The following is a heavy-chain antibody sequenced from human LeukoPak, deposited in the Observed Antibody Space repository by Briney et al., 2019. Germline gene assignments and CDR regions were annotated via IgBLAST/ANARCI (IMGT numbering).Heavy chain of an antibody. V-gene: IGHV4-34*01. CDR3: ARTTEGGYTYGYFYYYYMDV. Sequence: SETLSLTCAVYGRSFSGYCWSWVRHPPRKGLEWLGVITHSGSTNHNPSLTSRVTISVDTSNNQFSLNLSSVTAADTAVYYCARTTEGGYTYGYFYYYYMDVWGKGTTVTISS. J-gene: IGHJ6*03. CDR2: ITHSGST. CDR1: GRSFSGYC. D-gene: IGHD5-18*01.